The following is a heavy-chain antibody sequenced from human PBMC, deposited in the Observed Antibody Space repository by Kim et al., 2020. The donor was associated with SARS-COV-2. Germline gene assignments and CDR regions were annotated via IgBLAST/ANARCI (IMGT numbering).Heavy chain of an antibody. D-gene: IGHD4-17*01. CDR2: TYYRSKWYN. J-gene: IGHJ6*02. V-gene: IGHV6-1*01. CDR3: ARVGRTAYGMDV. CDR1: GDSVSSYSAA. Sequence: SQTLSLTCAISGDSVSSYSAAWNWIRQSPSRGLEWLGRTYYRSKWYNDYPASVKSRITINPDTSRNQFSLQLRSATPEDTAVYYCARVGRTAYGMDVWGQGTTVTVSS.